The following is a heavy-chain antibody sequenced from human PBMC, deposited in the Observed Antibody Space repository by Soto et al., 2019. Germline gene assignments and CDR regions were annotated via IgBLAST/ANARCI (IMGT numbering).Heavy chain of an antibody. Sequence: AAETLSLTCTGSGGSISSGGYYWIWLRQHPGKGLEWIGYIYYSGSTNYNPSLKSRVTISVDTSKNQFSLKLSSVTATDTAVYYCASHFSYGSGSYSAFHISGQGTMVTV. J-gene: IGHJ3*02. V-gene: IGHV4-31*03. CDR2: IYYSGST. CDR1: GGSISSGGYY. D-gene: IGHD3-10*01. CDR3: ASHFSYGSGSYSAFHI.